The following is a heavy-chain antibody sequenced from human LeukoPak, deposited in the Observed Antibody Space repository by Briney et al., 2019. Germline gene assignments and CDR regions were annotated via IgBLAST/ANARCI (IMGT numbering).Heavy chain of an antibody. CDR1: GFTFSSYS. V-gene: IGHV3-21*01. CDR2: ISSSSSYI. Sequence: GGSLRLSCAASGFTFSSYSMNWVRQAPGKGLEWVSSISSSSSYINYADSVKGRFTISRDNAKNSLYLQMNSLRAEDTAVYYCAREWELLDYWGQGTLVTVSS. J-gene: IGHJ4*02. CDR3: AREWELLDY. D-gene: IGHD1-26*01.